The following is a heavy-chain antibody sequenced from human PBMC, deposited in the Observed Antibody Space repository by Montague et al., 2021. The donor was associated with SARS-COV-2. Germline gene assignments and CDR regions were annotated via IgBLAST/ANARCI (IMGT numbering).Heavy chain of an antibody. CDR1: GGSISAYY. V-gene: IGHV4-59*13. CDR2: MYNSRSS. Sequence: SETLSLTCTVSGGSISAYYWSWIRQPPGKGLEWIAYMYNSRSSNYNPSLKSRVSISVDTSKSQFSLKLTSVTAADTAVYYCAREVYQLPNTYYYYYGMDVWGQGTTVTVSS. J-gene: IGHJ6*02. D-gene: IGHD2-2*01. CDR3: AREVYQLPNTYYYYYGMDV.